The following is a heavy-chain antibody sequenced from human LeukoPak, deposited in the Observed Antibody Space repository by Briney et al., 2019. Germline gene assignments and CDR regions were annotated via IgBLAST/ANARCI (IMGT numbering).Heavy chain of an antibody. V-gene: IGHV4-31*03. CDR2: IYYSGST. Sequence: SETLSLTCTVSGGSISSGGYYRSWIRQHPGKGLEWIGYIYYSGSTYYNPSLKSRVTISVDTSKNQFSLKLSSVTAADTAVYYCARGIGDYDFWSGYRYYFDYWGQGTLVTVSS. CDR3: ARGIGDYDFWSGYRYYFDY. CDR1: GGSISSGGYY. J-gene: IGHJ4*02. D-gene: IGHD3-3*01.